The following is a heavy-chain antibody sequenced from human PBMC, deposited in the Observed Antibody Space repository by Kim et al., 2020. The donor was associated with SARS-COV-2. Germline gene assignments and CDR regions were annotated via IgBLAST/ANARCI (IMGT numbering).Heavy chain of an antibody. V-gene: IGHV4-34*01. Sequence: SETLSLTCAVYGGSFSGYYWSWIRQPPGKGLEWIGEINHSGSTNYNPSLKSRVTISVDTSKNQFSLKLSSVTAADTAVYYCAREGPYDFWSGFRNWFDPWGQGTLVTVSS. CDR2: INHSGST. J-gene: IGHJ5*02. CDR1: GGSFSGYY. D-gene: IGHD3-3*01. CDR3: AREGPYDFWSGFRNWFDP.